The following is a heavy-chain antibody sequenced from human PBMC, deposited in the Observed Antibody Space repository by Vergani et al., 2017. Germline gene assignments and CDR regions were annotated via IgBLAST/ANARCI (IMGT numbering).Heavy chain of an antibody. D-gene: IGHD2-15*01. J-gene: IGHJ5*02. CDR2: IIPILGIA. CDR3: AREVLGYCSGGSCYSNWFDP. V-gene: IGHV1-69*04. Sequence: QVQLVQSGAEVKKPGSSVKVSCKASGGTFSSYAISWVRQAPGQGLAWMGRIIPILGIANYAQNIQGRVTITADKSTSTAYMELSSLRSEDTAVYYCAREVLGYCSGGSCYSNWFDPWGQGTLVTVSS. CDR1: GGTFSSYA.